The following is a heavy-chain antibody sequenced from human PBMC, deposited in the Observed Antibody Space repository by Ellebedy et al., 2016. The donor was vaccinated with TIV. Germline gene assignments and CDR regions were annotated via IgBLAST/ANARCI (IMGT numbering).Heavy chain of an antibody. Sequence: PGGSLRLSCAASGFIFDGFDMHWVRQAPGKGLEWVSGINWNSASIQYADSVKGRFTISRDNAKNSLYLEMSSLRADDMALYYCAKGARSSMTGQNLDHWGQGTLVTVSS. CDR3: AKGARSSMTGQNLDH. CDR1: GFIFDGFD. V-gene: IGHV3-9*03. CDR2: INWNSASI. D-gene: IGHD2/OR15-2a*01. J-gene: IGHJ1*01.